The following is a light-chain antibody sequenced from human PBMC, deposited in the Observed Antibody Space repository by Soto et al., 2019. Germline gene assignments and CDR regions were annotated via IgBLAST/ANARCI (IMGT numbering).Light chain of an antibody. CDR3: QQYGSSLGT. V-gene: IGKV3-20*01. CDR2: GSS. CDR1: QNVDSKY. Sequence: EIGLRQSPGTMFLSXGEGVTLVRRPRQNVDSKYLGCWQQKLAQAPRIXXFGSSGMAQVTPDRFSCSGSATDFTLPISRLEPEDFAVYYRQQYGSSLGTFGQGTKVDIK. J-gene: IGKJ1*01.